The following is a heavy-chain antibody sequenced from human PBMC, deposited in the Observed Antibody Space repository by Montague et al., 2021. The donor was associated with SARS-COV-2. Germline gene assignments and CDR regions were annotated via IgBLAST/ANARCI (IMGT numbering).Heavy chain of an antibody. J-gene: IGHJ4*02. CDR1: GFTFSTYA. CDR2: ISYDGTNK. Sequence: SLRLSCAASGFTFSTYAIHWVRQAPGRGLEWLAIISYDGTNKYYADSVKGRFTISRDNSKNTLSLQMNSLRTEDTAFYYCAREMDGNSSGPDYWGQGTLVTVSS. D-gene: IGHD6-6*01. CDR3: AREMDGNSSGPDY. V-gene: IGHV3-30*01.